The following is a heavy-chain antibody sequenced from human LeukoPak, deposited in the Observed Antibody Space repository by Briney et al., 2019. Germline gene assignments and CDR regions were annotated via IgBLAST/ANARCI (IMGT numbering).Heavy chain of an antibody. D-gene: IGHD3-3*01. J-gene: IGHJ6*02. Sequence: GGSLRLSCAASGFTFSDYYMSWIRQAPGKGLEWVSYISSSSSYTNYADSVKGRFTISRDNAKNSLYLQMNSLRAEDTAVYYCVREGGCDFWSGYYTGSLHYGMDVWGQGTTVTVTS. CDR2: ISSSSSYT. CDR1: GFTFSDYY. CDR3: VREGGCDFWSGYYTGSLHYGMDV. V-gene: IGHV3-11*05.